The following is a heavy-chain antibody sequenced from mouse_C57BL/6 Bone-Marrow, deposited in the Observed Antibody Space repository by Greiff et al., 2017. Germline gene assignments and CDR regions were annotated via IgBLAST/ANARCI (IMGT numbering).Heavy chain of an antibody. CDR1: GYTFTSYW. D-gene: IGHD1-1*01. CDR2: IYPSDSET. V-gene: IGHV1-61*01. J-gene: IGHJ3*01. CDR3: ATQGYGSSGGFAY. Sequence: QVQLQQPGAELVRPGSSVKLSCKASGYTFTSYWMDWVKQRPGQGLEWIGNIYPSDSETHYNQKFKDKATLTVDKSSSTAYMQRSSLTSEDAAVYYCATQGYGSSGGFAYWGQGTLVTVSA.